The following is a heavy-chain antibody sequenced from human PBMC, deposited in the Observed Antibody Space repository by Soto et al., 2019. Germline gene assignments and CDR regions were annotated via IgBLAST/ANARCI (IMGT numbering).Heavy chain of an antibody. CDR2: ISITTNYI. CDR1: GFPFIRFG. V-gene: IGHV3-21*06. J-gene: IGHJ4*02. Sequence: EVQLVESGGGLVKPGGPLRFSCAASGFPFIRFGLNWVRQAPGKGLEWVSSISITTNYIYYGDSMKGRFTISRDNAKNSLYLEMNSLRAEDTAVYYCARESEDLTSNFDYWGQGTLVTVSS. CDR3: ARESEDLTSNFDY.